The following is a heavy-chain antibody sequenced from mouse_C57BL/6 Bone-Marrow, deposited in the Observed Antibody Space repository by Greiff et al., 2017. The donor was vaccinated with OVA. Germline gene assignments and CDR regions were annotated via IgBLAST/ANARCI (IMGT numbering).Heavy chain of an antibody. CDR3: ARSDYDYFDY. V-gene: IGHV5-17*01. Sequence: EVKLMESGGGLVKPGGSLKLSCAASGFTFSDYGMHWVRQAPEKGLEWVAYISSGSSTIYYADTVKGRFTISRDNAKNTLFLQMTSLRSEDTAMYYCARSDYDYFDYWGQGITLTVSS. CDR2: ISSGSSTI. D-gene: IGHD2-4*01. CDR1: GFTFSDYG. J-gene: IGHJ2*01.